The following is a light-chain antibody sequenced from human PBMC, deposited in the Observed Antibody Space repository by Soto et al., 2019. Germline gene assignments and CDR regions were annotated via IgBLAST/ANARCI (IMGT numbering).Light chain of an antibody. Sequence: QSMLTQPPSVSAAPGQKVTIFCSGSSSNFGTYSISWYQQLPGTAPKLLIYENNKRPSGIPDRFSGSRSATSATLGITGLQTEDEADYYCATWGGSLSAGSWVFGGGTKLTVL. V-gene: IGLV1-51*02. J-gene: IGLJ3*02. CDR3: ATWGGSLSAGSWV. CDR2: ENN. CDR1: SSNFGTYS.